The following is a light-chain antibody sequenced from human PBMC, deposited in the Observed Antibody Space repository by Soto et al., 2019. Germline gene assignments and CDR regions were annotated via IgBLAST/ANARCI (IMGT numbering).Light chain of an antibody. CDR1: SSDIGTYNL. V-gene: IGLV2-23*01. CDR2: EGI. J-gene: IGLJ1*01. CDR3: CSYAGSGTDNYV. Sequence: QSALTQPASVSGSPGQSITISCTGTSSDIGTYNLVSWYQHYPGKAPKLMIYEGIKRPSGVSNRFSGSKSGNTAFLTISGLQAEDEADYYRCSYAGSGTDNYVFGSRTKLTVL.